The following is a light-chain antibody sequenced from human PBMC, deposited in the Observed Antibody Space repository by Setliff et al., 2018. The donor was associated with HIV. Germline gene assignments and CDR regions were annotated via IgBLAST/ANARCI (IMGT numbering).Light chain of an antibody. V-gene: IGLV2-23*02. Sequence: QSALTQPASVSGSPGQSITISCPGTSSDIGTYNPVSWYQQYPGKAPKVMIYGVSKRISGVSNRLAGSKSGNTASLTISGLLAEDEADYDCCSYSGRTSGGFGTGTRVTVL. CDR2: GVS. CDR1: SSDIGTYNP. J-gene: IGLJ1*01. CDR3: CSYSGRTSGG.